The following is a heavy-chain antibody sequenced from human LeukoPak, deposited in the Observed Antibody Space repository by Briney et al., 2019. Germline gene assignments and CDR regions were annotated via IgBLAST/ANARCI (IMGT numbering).Heavy chain of an antibody. Sequence: GRSLRLSCAASGFTFSSYGMHWVRQAPGKGLEWVAVIWYDGSNKYYADSVKGRFTISRDNSKNTLYLQMNSLRAEDTAVYYCARELRVYYGSGSYYPDYWGQGTLVTVSS. J-gene: IGHJ4*02. V-gene: IGHV3-33*01. CDR2: IWYDGSNK. D-gene: IGHD3-10*01. CDR1: GFTFSSYG. CDR3: ARELRVYYGSGSYYPDY.